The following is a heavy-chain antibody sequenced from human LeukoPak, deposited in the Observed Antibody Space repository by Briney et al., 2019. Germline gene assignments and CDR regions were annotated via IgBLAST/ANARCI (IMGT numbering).Heavy chain of an antibody. D-gene: IGHD2-15*01. CDR3: PPSGGSCYWDAFDI. CDR1: GYTFTSYD. J-gene: IGHJ3*02. V-gene: IGHV1-8*01. CDR2: MNPNSGNT. Sequence: GASVKVSCKASGYTFTSYDINWVRQATGQGLEWMGWMNPNSGNTGYAQKFQGRVTMTRNTSISTAYMELSSLRSEDTAVLGPPPSGGSCYWDAFDIWGQGTMVTVSS.